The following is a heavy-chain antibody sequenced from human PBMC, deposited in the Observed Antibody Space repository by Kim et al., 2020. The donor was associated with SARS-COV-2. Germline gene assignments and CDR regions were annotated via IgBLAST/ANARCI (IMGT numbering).Heavy chain of an antibody. D-gene: IGHD4-17*01. J-gene: IGHJ5*02. CDR3: ARGATVTTFWKRSNWFDP. V-gene: IGHV4-34*01. Sequence: SETLSHTCAVYGGSFSGYYWSWIRQPPGKGLEWIGEINHSGSTNYNPSLKSRVTISVDTSKNQFSLKLSSVTAADTAVYYCARGATVTTFWKRSNWFDPWGQGTLVTVSS. CDR2: INHSGST. CDR1: GGSFSGYY.